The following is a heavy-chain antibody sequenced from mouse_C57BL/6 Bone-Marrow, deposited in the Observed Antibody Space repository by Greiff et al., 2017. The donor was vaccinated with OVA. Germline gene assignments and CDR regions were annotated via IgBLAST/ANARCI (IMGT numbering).Heavy chain of an antibody. V-gene: IGHV2-5*01. CDR3: AADGYSFYWYFDV. J-gene: IGHJ1*03. D-gene: IGHD2-3*01. CDR1: GFSLTSYG. CDR2: IWSGGST. Sequence: QVQLKESGPGLVQPSQCLSITCTVSGFSLTSYGVHWVRQSPGKGLEWLGVIWSGGSTAYNAAFMSSLSITKDNSKSQVFFKMNSLQADDTAIYYCAADGYSFYWYFDVWGTGTTGTVSS.